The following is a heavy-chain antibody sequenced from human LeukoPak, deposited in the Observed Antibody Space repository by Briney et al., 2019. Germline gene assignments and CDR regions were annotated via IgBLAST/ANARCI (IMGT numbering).Heavy chain of an antibody. Sequence: SQTLSLTCAVSGASITSGSSYWSWIRQPAGKGLEWIVRVYTSGSTNYNPSLQSRVTITVDTSKNQFSLKLSSVTAADMAVYYCARDRAGSSSWYASYDNWGQGTLVTVSS. CDR1: GASITSGSSY. CDR2: VYTSGST. CDR3: ARDRAGSSSWYASYDN. D-gene: IGHD6-13*01. J-gene: IGHJ4*02. V-gene: IGHV4-61*02.